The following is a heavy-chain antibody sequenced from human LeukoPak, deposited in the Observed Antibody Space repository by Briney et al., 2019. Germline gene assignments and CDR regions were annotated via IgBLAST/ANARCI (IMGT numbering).Heavy chain of an antibody. CDR3: ARRKISIAVAEDY. J-gene: IGHJ4*02. CDR1: GYTFTTYA. V-gene: IGHV7-4-1*02. Sequence: ASVKVSCTASGYTFTTYAINWVRQAPGQGLEWMGWINTNTGNPTYAQGFTGRFVFSLDTSVSTAYLQISSLEAEDTAVYYCARRKISIAVAEDYWGQGTLVTVSS. CDR2: INTNTGNP. D-gene: IGHD6-19*01.